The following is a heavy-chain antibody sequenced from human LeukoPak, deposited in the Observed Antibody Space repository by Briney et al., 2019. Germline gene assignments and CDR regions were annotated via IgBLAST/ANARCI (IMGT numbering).Heavy chain of an antibody. CDR2: INPDSGGT. V-gene: IGHV1-2*02. J-gene: IGHJ4*02. CDR1: GYTFSAYY. CDR3: ARGTAHLGY. Sequence: VKVSCKASGYTFSAYYIHWVRQAPGQGLEWMGWINPDSGGTNYAQKFQGRVTMTRDTSISTAYMELSRLRSDDTAVYYCARGTAHLGYWGQGTLVTVSS. D-gene: IGHD6-25*01.